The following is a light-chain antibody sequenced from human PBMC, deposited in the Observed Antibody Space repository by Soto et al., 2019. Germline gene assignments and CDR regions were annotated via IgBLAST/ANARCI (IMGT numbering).Light chain of an antibody. Sequence: EIVMTQSPATLSVSPGERATLSCRASQTVSSRLAWYQQKPGQAPRLLIYGASTSAPGIPPRFSGSGSGTEFTLTSSILQSEYSAYYCRQQYNNWWTFGQGTKVDTK. CDR2: GAS. V-gene: IGKV3-15*01. CDR3: QQYNNWWT. CDR1: QTVSSR. J-gene: IGKJ1*01.